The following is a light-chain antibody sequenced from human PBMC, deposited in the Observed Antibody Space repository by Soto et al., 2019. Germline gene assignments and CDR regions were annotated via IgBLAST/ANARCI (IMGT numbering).Light chain of an antibody. V-gene: IGKV3-20*01. J-gene: IGKJ1*01. CDR3: QQYCSSVT. CDR1: QSVSNNY. CDR2: GAS. Sequence: EIVLTQSPGTLSLSPGERATLSCRASQSVSNNYLAWYQQKPGQAPRLLIYGASNRATGIPDRFSGSGSGTDFTLTISRLEPEDFAVYYCQQYCSSVTFGQGTKVEIK.